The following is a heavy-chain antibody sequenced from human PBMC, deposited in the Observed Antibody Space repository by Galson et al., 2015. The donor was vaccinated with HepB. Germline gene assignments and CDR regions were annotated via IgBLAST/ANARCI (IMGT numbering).Heavy chain of an antibody. V-gene: IGHV3-64D*06. J-gene: IGHJ6*02. CDR2: ISNHGDRP. D-gene: IGHD3-3*01. CDR3: VKSGAGYYDVWSGYGMGV. CDR1: GFTFNSYA. Sequence: SLRLSCAASGFTFNSYAMHWVRQAPGKGLEYVSAISNHGDRPYYADSVKGRFTISRDNSKNTLYLQMSSLTTADTAVYYCVKSGAGYYDVWSGYGMGVWGQGTTVAVSS.